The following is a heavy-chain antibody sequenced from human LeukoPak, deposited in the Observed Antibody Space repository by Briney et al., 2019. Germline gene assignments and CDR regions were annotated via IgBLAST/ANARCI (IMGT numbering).Heavy chain of an antibody. J-gene: IGHJ4*02. D-gene: IGHD3-22*01. CDR2: ISAYNGNT. CDR3: ARGREDYYDSSDAGY. Sequence: ASVKVSCKASGYTFTSYGISWVRQAPGQGLEWMGWISAYNGNTNYAQKLQGRVTMTTDTSTSTAYMELRSLRSDDTAVYYCARGREDYYDSSDAGYWGQGTLVTVSS. CDR1: GYTFTSYG. V-gene: IGHV1-18*01.